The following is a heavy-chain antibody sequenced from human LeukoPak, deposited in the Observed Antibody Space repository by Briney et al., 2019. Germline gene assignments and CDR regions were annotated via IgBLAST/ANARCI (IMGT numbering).Heavy chain of an antibody. J-gene: IGHJ4*02. CDR3: ARDKRVAAAGFLFDY. CDR2: INPNSGGT. D-gene: IGHD6-13*01. V-gene: IGHV1-2*02. Sequence: GASVKVSCKASGYTFTGYYMHWVRQAPGQGLEWMGWINPNSGGTNYAQKFQGRVTMTRDTSISTAYMELSRLRSDDTAVYYCARDKRVAAAGFLFDYWGQETLVTVSS. CDR1: GYTFTGYY.